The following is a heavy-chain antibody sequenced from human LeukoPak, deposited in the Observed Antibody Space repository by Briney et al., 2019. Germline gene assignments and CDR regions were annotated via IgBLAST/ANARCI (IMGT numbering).Heavy chain of an antibody. Sequence: AGGSLRLSCAASGFTFSSYWMSWVRQAPGKGLEWVANIKQDGSEKYYVDSVKGRFTISRDNAKNSLYLQMNSLRAEDTAVYYCARDWRHDYGDLYYYYGMDVWGQGTTVTVSS. CDR2: IKQDGSEK. V-gene: IGHV3-7*01. CDR3: ARDWRHDYGDLYYYYGMDV. J-gene: IGHJ6*02. D-gene: IGHD4-17*01. CDR1: GFTFSSYW.